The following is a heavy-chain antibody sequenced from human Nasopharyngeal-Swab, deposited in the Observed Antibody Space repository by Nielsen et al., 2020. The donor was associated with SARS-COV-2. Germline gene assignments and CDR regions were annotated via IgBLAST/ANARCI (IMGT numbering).Heavy chain of an antibody. CDR1: GGSISRYY. CDR3: ARDSHTYGMDV. Sequence: LRLACTLAGGSISRYYWSWVRQPPGKGLGWIGYIYYRGSTNYNPSLKSRVTISVDTSKNQFSLKLSSVTAADTAVYYCARDSHTYGMDVWGQGTTVTVSS. V-gene: IGHV4-59*01. J-gene: IGHJ6*02. CDR2: IYYRGST.